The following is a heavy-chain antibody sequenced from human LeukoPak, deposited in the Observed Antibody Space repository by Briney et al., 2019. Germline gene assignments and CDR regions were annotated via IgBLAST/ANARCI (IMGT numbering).Heavy chain of an antibody. D-gene: IGHD5-18*01. CDR1: GGSISSYY. Sequence: SETLSLTCTVSGGSISSYYWSWIRQPPGKGLEWIGYIYYSGSTNYDPSLKSRVTISVDTSKNQFSLKLSSVTAADTAVYYCARVGGYSYGPSNYYFDYWGQGTLVTVSS. J-gene: IGHJ4*02. CDR2: IYYSGST. V-gene: IGHV4-59*01. CDR3: ARVGGYSYGPSNYYFDY.